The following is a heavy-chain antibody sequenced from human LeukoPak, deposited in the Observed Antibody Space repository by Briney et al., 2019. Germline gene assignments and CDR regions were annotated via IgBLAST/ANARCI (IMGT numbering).Heavy chain of an antibody. CDR3: ARANSGIVGATTVDY. Sequence: ASVKVSCKASGGTLSSYAISWVRQAPGQGLEWMGRIIPILGIANYAQNFQGRVTITADKSTSTAYMELSSLRPEDTAVYYCARANSGIVGATTVDYWGQGTLVTVSS. CDR1: GGTLSSYA. J-gene: IGHJ4*02. CDR2: IIPILGIA. V-gene: IGHV1-69*04. D-gene: IGHD1-26*01.